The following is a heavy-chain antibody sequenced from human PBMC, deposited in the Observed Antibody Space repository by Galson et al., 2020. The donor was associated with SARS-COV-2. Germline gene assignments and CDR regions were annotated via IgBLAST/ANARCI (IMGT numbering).Heavy chain of an antibody. CDR2: IDWDDDK. CDR3: ARITVEQQLVQDYYYGMDV. D-gene: IGHD6-13*01. J-gene: IGHJ6*02. Sequence: SVLTLVKPTQTLTLTCTFSGFSLSTSGMCVSWIRQPPGKALEWLALIDWDDDKYYSTSLKTRLTISKDTSKNQVVLTMTNMDPVDTATYYCARITVEQQLVQDYYYGMDVWGQGTTVTVSS. V-gene: IGHV2-70*01. CDR1: GFSLSTSGMC.